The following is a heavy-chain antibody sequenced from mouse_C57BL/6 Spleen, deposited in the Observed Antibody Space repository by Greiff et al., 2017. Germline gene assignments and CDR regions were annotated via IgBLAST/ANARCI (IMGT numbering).Heavy chain of an antibody. Sequence: EVQLVESGGGLVKPGGSLKLSCAASGFTFSSYAMSWVRQTPEKRLEWVATISDGGSYTYYPDNVKGRFTISRDNAKNKLYLQMSHLKSEDTAMYYCARVTVGGYYAMDYWGQGTSVTVSS. V-gene: IGHV5-4*01. D-gene: IGHD1-1*01. CDR2: ISDGGSYT. CDR3: ARVTVGGYYAMDY. J-gene: IGHJ4*01. CDR1: GFTFSSYA.